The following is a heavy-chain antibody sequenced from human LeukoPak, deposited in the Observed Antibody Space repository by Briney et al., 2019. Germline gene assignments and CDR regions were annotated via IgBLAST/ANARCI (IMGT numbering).Heavy chain of an antibody. J-gene: IGHJ5*02. CDR2: ISYDGSNK. V-gene: IGHV3-30-3*01. CDR3: ARDFVSATKGPSRFDP. Sequence: GGSLRLSCAASGFTFSSYAMHWVRQAPGKGLEWVAVISYDGSNKYYADSVKGRFTISRDNSKNTLYLQMNSLRAEDTAVYYCARDFVSATKGPSRFDPWGQGTLVTVSS. D-gene: IGHD2/OR15-2a*01. CDR1: GFTFSSYA.